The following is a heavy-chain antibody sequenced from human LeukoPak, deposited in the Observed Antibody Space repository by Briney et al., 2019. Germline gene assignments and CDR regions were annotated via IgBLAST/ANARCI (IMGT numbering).Heavy chain of an antibody. Sequence: SETLSLTCAVSGYFISTISSSYYWGWIRQPPGKGLEWIGSIHHGGNSYYNPSLKGRLTISVDTSKNQFSLKLSSLTAADTATSYCARETFDSGSLFYTYWGQGTPVAVSS. CDR3: ARETFDSGSLFYTY. V-gene: IGHV4-38-2*02. J-gene: IGHJ4*02. CDR1: GYFISTISSSYY. D-gene: IGHD3-10*01. CDR2: IHHGGNS.